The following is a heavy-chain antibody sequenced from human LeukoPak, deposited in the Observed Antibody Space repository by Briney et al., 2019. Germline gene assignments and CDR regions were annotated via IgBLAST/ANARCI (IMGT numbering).Heavy chain of an antibody. CDR2: ISGSGGSA. D-gene: IGHD4-17*01. J-gene: IGHJ5*02. CDR1: GFTFSSYA. Sequence: LPGGSLRLSCAASGFTFSSYAMSWVRQAPGKGLEWVSAISGSGGSAYYADSVKGRFTISRDNSKNTLYLQMNSLRAEDTAVYYCAKEGADYGDYSIWFDPWGQGVLVTVSS. CDR3: AKEGADYGDYSIWFDP. V-gene: IGHV3-23*01.